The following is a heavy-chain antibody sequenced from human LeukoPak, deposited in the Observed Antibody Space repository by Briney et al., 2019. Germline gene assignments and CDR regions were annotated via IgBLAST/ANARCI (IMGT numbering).Heavy chain of an antibody. CDR3: ARSTTVTRLFDY. D-gene: IGHD4-11*01. Sequence: ASVKVSCKASGHTFTSYGISWVRQAPGQGLEWMGWISAYNSNTNYAQKLQGRVTMTTDTSTSTAYMELRSLRSDDTAVYYCARSTTVTRLFDYWGQGTLVTVSS. CDR2: ISAYNSNT. J-gene: IGHJ4*02. CDR1: GHTFTSYG. V-gene: IGHV1-18*01.